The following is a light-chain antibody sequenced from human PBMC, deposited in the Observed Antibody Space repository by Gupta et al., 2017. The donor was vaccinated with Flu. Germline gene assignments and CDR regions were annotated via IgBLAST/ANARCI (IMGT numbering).Light chain of an antibody. V-gene: IGKV3-15*01. CDR2: GGS. CDR1: ESSGSN. CDR3: QQSHKCTQT. J-gene: IGKJ1*01. Sequence: PATLSVSPGERATLSCRASESSGSNLAWYQLKPGQAPRLLFYGGSTRATGVPATVSGSGSGTDFTLTISSLQSEDVAVDYCQQSHKCTQTFGRGTKVEIK.